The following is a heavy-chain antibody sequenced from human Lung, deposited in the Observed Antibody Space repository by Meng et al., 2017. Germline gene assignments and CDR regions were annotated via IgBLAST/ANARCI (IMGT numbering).Heavy chain of an antibody. Sequence: ASVKVSCKPSGYNFPDYYIHWVRRAPGQGLEWMGRINPKSGDTHYAQKFQARVTMTGDTSISTAYMELSGLRSDDMAMYYCARDEDISAAGKLFGDYWGQETLVTVSS. V-gene: IGHV1-2*06. CDR1: GYNFPDYY. CDR2: INPKSGDT. D-gene: IGHD6-25*01. CDR3: ARDEDISAAGKLFGDY. J-gene: IGHJ4*02.